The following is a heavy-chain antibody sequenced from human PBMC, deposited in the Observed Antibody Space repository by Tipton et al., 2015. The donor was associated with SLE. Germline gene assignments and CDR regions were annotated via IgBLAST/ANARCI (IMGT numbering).Heavy chain of an antibody. CDR2: ISSSGSGSSM. CDR3: ARNTGVEFDH. CDR1: GFGFSSYA. J-gene: IGHJ4*02. D-gene: IGHD7-27*01. V-gene: IGHV3-48*03. Sequence: EASGFGFSSYAMNWVRQTPGKGLEWVSYISSSGSGSSMYYADSVKGRFTISRDNAKNSLFLQMNSVRAEDTGVYYCARNTGVEFDHWGQGTLVTVSS.